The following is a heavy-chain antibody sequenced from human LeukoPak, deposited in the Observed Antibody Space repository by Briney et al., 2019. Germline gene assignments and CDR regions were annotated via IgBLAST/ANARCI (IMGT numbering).Heavy chain of an antibody. J-gene: IGHJ4*02. CDR1: GGSISSGGYS. CDR2: IYHSGST. CDR3: ARGDGDYGGLGY. Sequence: PSQTLSLTCAVSGGSISSGGYSWSWIRQPPGKGLEWIGYIYHSGSTYYNPSLESRVTISVDRSKNQFSLKLSSVTAADTAVYYCARGDGDYGGLGYWGQGTLVTVSS. D-gene: IGHD4-17*01. V-gene: IGHV4-30-2*01.